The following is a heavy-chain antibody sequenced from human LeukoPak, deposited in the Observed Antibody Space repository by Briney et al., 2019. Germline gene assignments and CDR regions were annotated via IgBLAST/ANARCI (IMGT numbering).Heavy chain of an antibody. Sequence: GGSLRLSCAASGFTFDDYGMSWVRQAPGKGLECVSGINWNRGSTGYADSVKGRFTISRDNAKNSLYLQMNSLRAEDTALYHCARVDRHCSSTSCYVWNWFDPWGQGTLVTVSS. CDR2: INWNRGST. CDR1: GFTFDDYG. D-gene: IGHD2-2*01. J-gene: IGHJ5*02. V-gene: IGHV3-20*01. CDR3: ARVDRHCSSTSCYVWNWFDP.